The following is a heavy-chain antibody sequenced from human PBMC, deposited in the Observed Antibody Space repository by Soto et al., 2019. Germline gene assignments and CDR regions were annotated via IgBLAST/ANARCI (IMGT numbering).Heavy chain of an antibody. CDR1: GFTFKDYT. Sequence: PGGSLRLSCAASGFTFKDYTMYWVRQPPGKGLECVAFISSDGSNKYYVDSVKGRFSISRDNSKNTLYLQMNSLRVEDTAVYYCARGDYYDTSGPFSDAFDVWGQGTMVTVSS. CDR3: ARGDYYDTSGPFSDAFDV. V-gene: IGHV3-30*04. J-gene: IGHJ3*01. D-gene: IGHD3-22*01. CDR2: ISSDGSNK.